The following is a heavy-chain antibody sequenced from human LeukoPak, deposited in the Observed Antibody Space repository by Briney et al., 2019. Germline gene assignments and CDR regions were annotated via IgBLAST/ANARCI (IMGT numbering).Heavy chain of an antibody. J-gene: IGHJ4*02. V-gene: IGHV4-30-2*01. CDR2: VYHTGST. CDR3: ARARGPVYYYDSSGSMHFDY. Sequence: SQTLSLTCTVSGGSISSGDYSWSWIRQPPGKGLEWVGYVYHTGSTYYNPSLKSRVTISVDRSKNQFSLKLNSVTAADTGVYYCARARGPVYYYDSSGSMHFDYWGQGTLVTVSS. CDR1: GGSISSGDYS. D-gene: IGHD3-22*01.